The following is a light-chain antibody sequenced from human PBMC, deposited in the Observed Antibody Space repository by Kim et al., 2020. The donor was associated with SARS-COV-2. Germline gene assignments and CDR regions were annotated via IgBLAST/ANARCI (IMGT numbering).Light chain of an antibody. J-gene: IGKJ4*01. CDR1: QSVNTY. V-gene: IGKV3-11*01. CDR2: DAS. Sequence: SLSPRESATLSCRASQSVNTYLAWYQQKAGQVPRLLIYDASNRATGIPARFSGSGSGTDFTLTISSLEPEDSAVYYCQQRDNWPTFGGGTKVDIK. CDR3: QQRDNWPT.